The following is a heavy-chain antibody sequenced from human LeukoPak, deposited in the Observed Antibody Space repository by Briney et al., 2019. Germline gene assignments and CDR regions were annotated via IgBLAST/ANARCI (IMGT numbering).Heavy chain of an antibody. D-gene: IGHD4-17*01. J-gene: IGHJ5*02. CDR1: GGSISNYY. V-gene: IGHV4-59*08. CDR2: INYSGST. CDR3: ATLPGGVTTPNPS. Sequence: SETLSLTCTVSGGSISNYYWSWIRQPPGKGLEWIAYINYSGSTNYNPSLKSRVTISVDTSKNHFSLKLTSVTAADTAVYYCATLPGGVTTPNPSWGQGTLVTVSS.